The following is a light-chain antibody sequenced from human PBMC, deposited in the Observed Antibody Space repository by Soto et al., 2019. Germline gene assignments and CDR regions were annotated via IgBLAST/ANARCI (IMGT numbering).Light chain of an antibody. CDR3: QHYDNLPCT. Sequence: DIQMTQSPSSLSASVGDRVTITCHASQDISNYLNWYQQKPGKAPKLLIYDASNLETGVPSRFSGSGSGTDFTFTISSLQPEDIATYYCQHYDNLPCTFGQGTKLEIK. CDR2: DAS. V-gene: IGKV1-33*01. CDR1: QDISNY. J-gene: IGKJ2*02.